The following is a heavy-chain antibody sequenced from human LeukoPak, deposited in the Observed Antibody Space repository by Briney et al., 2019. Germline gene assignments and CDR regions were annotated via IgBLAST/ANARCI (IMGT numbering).Heavy chain of an antibody. CDR1: GGSISSYY. CDR2: IYYSGST. J-gene: IGHJ4*02. V-gene: IGHV4-59*08. CDR3: ARYRLGCSSTSCLEYFDY. Sequence: SETLPLTCTVSGGSISSYYWSWIRQPPGKGLEWIGYIYYSGSTNYNPSLKSRVTISVDTSKNQFSLKLSSVTAADTAVYYCARYRLGCSSTSCLEYFDYWGQGTLVTVSS. D-gene: IGHD2-2*01.